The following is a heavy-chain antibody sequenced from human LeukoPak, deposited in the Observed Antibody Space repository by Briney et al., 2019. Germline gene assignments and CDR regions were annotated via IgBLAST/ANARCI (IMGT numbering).Heavy chain of an antibody. Sequence: SETLSLTCTVSGGSISSHYWSWIRQPPGKGLEWIGYIYYSGSTNYNPSLKSRVTISVDTSKNQFSLKLSSVTAADTAVYYCARHGSGGYYSLYYYYGMDVWGQGTTVTVSS. CDR3: ARHGSGGYYSLYYYYGMDV. J-gene: IGHJ6*02. D-gene: IGHD3-22*01. CDR2: IYYSGST. CDR1: GGSISSHY. V-gene: IGHV4-59*08.